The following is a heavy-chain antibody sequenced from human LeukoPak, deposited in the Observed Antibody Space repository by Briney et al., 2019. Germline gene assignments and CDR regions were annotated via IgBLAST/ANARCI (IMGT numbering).Heavy chain of an antibody. V-gene: IGHV4-4*09. D-gene: IGHD6-6*01. J-gene: IGHJ5*02. CDR1: GGSISSYY. CDR2: IYTSGSTNY. Sequence: PSETLSLTCSVSGGSISSYYWSWIRQPPEKGLEWIGYIYTSGSTNYNYNPSLNSRVTISVDTSKNQFSLRLTSVTAADTALYYCARHYSSSRGWFDPWGQGTLVTVSS. CDR3: ARHYSSSRGWFDP.